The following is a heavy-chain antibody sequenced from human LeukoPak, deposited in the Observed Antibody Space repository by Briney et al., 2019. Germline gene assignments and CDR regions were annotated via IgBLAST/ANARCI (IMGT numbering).Heavy chain of an antibody. J-gene: IGHJ6*03. Sequence: SETLSLTCAVYGGSFSGYYWSWIRQPPGKGLEWIGEINHSGSTNYNPSLKSRVTISADTSKNQFSLKLRSATAADTAVYYCARERRGETYHEIFRIHYYYYMDVWGKGTTVTVSS. CDR3: ARERRGETYHEIFRIHYYYYMDV. D-gene: IGHD3-9*01. CDR1: GGSFSGYY. V-gene: IGHV4-34*01. CDR2: INHSGST.